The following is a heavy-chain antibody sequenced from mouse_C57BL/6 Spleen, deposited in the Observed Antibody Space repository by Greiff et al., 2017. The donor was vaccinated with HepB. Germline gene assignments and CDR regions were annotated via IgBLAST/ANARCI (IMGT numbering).Heavy chain of an antibody. D-gene: IGHD2-10*02. CDR3: ARPGSISWFAY. J-gene: IGHJ3*01. V-gene: IGHV5-17*01. CDR1: GFTFSDYG. CDR2: ISSGSSTI. Sequence: EVQLQQSGGGLVKPGGSLKLSCAASGFTFSDYGMHWVRQAPEKGLEWVAYISSGSSTIYYADTVKGRFTISRDNAKNTLFLQMTSLRSEDTAMYYCARPGSISWFAYWGQGTLVTVSA.